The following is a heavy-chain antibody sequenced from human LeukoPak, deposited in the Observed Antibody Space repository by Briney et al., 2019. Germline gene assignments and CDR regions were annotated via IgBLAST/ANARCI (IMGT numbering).Heavy chain of an antibody. Sequence: ETLSLTCTVSGGSISNYYWGWIRQPPGKGLEWIGCIYYSGSTNYNPSLKSRVTMSVDTSKNQFSLNLRSVTAADTAVYYCARVGPYSNRLDSWGQGTLVTVSS. D-gene: IGHD4-11*01. CDR1: GGSISNYY. V-gene: IGHV4-59*01. CDR2: IYYSGST. J-gene: IGHJ5*01. CDR3: ARVGPYSNRLDS.